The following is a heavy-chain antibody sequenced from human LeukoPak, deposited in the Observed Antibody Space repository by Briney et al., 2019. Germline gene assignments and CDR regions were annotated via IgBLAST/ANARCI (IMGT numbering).Heavy chain of an antibody. J-gene: IGHJ3*02. CDR2: MNPNSGNT. CDR1: GYTFTSYD. Sequence: ASVKVSCKASGYTFTSYDINWVRQATGQGLEWMGWMNPNSGNTGYAQKFQGRVTMTRNTSISTAYMELSSLRSEDTAVYHCARGWFGGGSDAFDIWGQGTMVTVSS. V-gene: IGHV1-8*01. D-gene: IGHD3-10*01. CDR3: ARGWFGGGSDAFDI.